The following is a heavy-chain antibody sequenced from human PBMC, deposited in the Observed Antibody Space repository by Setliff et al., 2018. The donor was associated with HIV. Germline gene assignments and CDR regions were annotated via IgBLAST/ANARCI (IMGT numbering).Heavy chain of an antibody. CDR1: GGSIRTGAYY. J-gene: IGHJ6*03. CDR2: IYYDGRT. V-gene: IGHV4-39*07. CDR3: ARGPWGSMIGGINHYYYYMDV. Sequence: PSETLSLTCTVSGGSIRTGAYYWGWIRQPPGKGLEWIGSIYYDGRTFYKPSLKSRLTISVDTSKNQFSLKLTSVTAADTAVYYCARGPWGSMIGGINHYYYYMDVWGKGTTVTVSS. D-gene: IGHD3-16*01.